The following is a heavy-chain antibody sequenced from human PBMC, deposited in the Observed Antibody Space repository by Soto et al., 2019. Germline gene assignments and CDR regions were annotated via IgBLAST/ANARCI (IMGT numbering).Heavy chain of an antibody. Sequence: ASVKVSCKAPADTFTSYYMHWVRQAPGQGLEWMGIINPSGGSTSYAQKFQGRVTMTRDTSTSTVYMELSSLRSEDTAVYYCARDRVTYYYDSSGYNNWFDPWGQGTQVTVPQ. D-gene: IGHD3-22*01. V-gene: IGHV1-46*01. J-gene: IGHJ5*02. CDR1: ADTFTSYY. CDR2: INPSGGST. CDR3: ARDRVTYYYDSSGYNNWFDP.